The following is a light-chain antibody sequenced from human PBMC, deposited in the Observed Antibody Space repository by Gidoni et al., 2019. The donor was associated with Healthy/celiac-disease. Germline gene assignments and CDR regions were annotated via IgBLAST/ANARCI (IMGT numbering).Light chain of an antibody. Sequence: DIQMTQSPSSLSASVGDRVTITCQASQYISNYLNGYQQKPGKAPKLLIYDASNLETGVPSRFSGSGSGTDFTFTISSLQPEDIATYYCQQYDNLPITFGPGTKVEIK. CDR3: QQYDNLPIT. J-gene: IGKJ3*01. V-gene: IGKV1-33*01. CDR1: QYISNY. CDR2: DAS.